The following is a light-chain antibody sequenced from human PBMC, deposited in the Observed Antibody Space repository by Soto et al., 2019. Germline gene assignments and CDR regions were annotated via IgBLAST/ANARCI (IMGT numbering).Light chain of an antibody. J-gene: IGKJ3*01. V-gene: IGKV3-15*01. CDR2: SAF. Sequence: QSPATLSVSPGERVTLSCRASQSVSSNLAWYQQKPGQAPRLLIYSAFFRATGIPARFSGSGSGTEFALTISSLQSEDFAVYFCQQYNNWPFTFGPGTKVDIK. CDR1: QSVSSN. CDR3: QQYNNWPFT.